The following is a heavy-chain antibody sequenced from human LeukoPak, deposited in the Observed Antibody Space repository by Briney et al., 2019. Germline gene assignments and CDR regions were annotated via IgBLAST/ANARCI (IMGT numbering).Heavy chain of an antibody. CDR2: IYSGGST. Sequence: PGGSLRLSCAASGFTVSSNYMSWVRQAPGKGLEWVSVIYSGGSTYYADSVKGRFTISRDNSKNTLYLQMYSLRAEDTAVYYCARDANYYYDSSFDYWGQGTLVTVSS. CDR1: GFTVSSNY. J-gene: IGHJ4*02. D-gene: IGHD3-22*01. CDR3: ARDANYYYDSSFDY. V-gene: IGHV3-53*01.